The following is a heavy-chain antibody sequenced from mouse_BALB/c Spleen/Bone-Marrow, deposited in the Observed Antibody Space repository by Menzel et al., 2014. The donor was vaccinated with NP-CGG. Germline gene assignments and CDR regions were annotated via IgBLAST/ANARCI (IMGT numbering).Heavy chain of an antibody. CDR2: INPESSTI. J-gene: IGHJ4*01. CDR1: GFDFSRYW. CDR3: ARLGYYGMMAY. D-gene: IGHD1-1*01. Sequence: VQLKESGGGLVQPGGSLKLSCAASGFDFSRYWMGWVRQAPGRGLKWIGEINPESSTINYTPSLKDKFIISRDNAKSALYLQMSKVRSEDTALYFCARLGYYGMMAYWGQGTSVTVSS. V-gene: IGHV4-1*02.